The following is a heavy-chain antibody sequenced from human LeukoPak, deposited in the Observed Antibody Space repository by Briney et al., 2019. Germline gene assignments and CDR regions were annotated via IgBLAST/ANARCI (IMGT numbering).Heavy chain of an antibody. J-gene: IGHJ5*02. D-gene: IGHD6-13*01. Sequence: GGSLRLSCAASGFTFNNAWMSWVRQAPGKGLEWVGRIKSKTDGGTTDYAAPVKGRFIISRDDSKNTLYLQMNSLRAEDTAVYYCARVSSSWSNWFDPWGQGTLVTVSS. CDR1: GFTFNNAW. CDR3: ARVSSSWSNWFDP. V-gene: IGHV3-15*01. CDR2: IKSKTDGGTT.